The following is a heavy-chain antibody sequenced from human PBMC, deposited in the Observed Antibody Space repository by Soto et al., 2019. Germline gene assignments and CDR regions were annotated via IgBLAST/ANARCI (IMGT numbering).Heavy chain of an antibody. Sequence: GGSLRLSCVASGFTFNRYGIHWVRQAPGKGLEWVALISDDGSDKDYADSVKGRFTISRDNSKNTLYLQMNSLRPEDTAVYYCPKTLRFLELALEYYYGMDVWGQGTTVTVSS. CDR3: PKTLRFLELALEYYYGMDV. D-gene: IGHD3-3*01. CDR2: ISDDGSDK. CDR1: GFTFNRYG. J-gene: IGHJ6*02. V-gene: IGHV3-30*18.